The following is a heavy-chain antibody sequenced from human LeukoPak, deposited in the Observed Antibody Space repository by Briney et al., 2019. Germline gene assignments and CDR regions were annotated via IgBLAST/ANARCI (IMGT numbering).Heavy chain of an antibody. CDR2: ISSSSSGI. V-gene: IGHV3-48*04. Sequence: QAGGSLRLSFAASGFTFSRYSMNWVRQAPGKGLEWVSYISSSSSGIYYADSVKGRFTISRDNAKNSLYLQMNSLRVEDTAVYYCARAESSGYQRQFDYWGQGTLVTVSS. D-gene: IGHD3-22*01. CDR1: GFTFSRYS. J-gene: IGHJ4*02. CDR3: ARAESSGYQRQFDY.